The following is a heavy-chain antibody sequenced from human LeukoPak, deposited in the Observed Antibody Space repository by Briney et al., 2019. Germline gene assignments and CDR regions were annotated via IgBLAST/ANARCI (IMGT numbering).Heavy chain of an antibody. CDR2: VYHSGST. J-gene: IGHJ2*01. V-gene: IGHV4-30-4*01. CDR1: GVSISSGDYY. Sequence: SETLSLTCTVSGVSISSGDYYWSWIRQPPGKVPECIGYVYHSGSTYYIQPLRNRVTLSVDTSKNQFSLKLSSVPAADTAVYYCARAVGYDILTGYNRGWFFDLWGRGTLVTVSS. CDR3: ARAVGYDILTGYNRGWFFDL. D-gene: IGHD3-9*01.